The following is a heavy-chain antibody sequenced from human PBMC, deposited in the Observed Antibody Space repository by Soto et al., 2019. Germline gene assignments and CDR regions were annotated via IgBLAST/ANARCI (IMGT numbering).Heavy chain of an antibody. CDR2: ISYDGSNQ. D-gene: IGHD1-7*01. J-gene: IGHJ4*02. CDR3: GRRTGTAPRFGY. V-gene: IGHV3-30-3*01. CDR1: GFTFSDFE. Sequence: QVQLVESGGGVVQPGRSLRLSCSASGFTFSDFEMYWVRQAPGKGLDWVSFISYDGSNQYYAGSVKGRFTVSRDNSKNTLFVLMYSLRPEDTAVYFCGRRTGTAPRFGYWGEGTLVTVSS.